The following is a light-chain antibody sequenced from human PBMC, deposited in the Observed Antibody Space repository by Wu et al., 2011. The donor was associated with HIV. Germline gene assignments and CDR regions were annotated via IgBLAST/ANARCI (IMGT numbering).Light chain of an antibody. CDR2: GAS. Sequence: ESVLTQSPDTLSLSPGERVTLSCRASQSVTGNYLAWYQQKPGQTPRLLIYGASSRATDVPDRFSGSGSGTDFTLTINRLEPEDFAVYYCQQYGISPPWTFGQGTKV. J-gene: IGKJ1*01. CDR3: QQYGISPPWT. V-gene: IGKV3-20*01. CDR1: QSVTGNY.